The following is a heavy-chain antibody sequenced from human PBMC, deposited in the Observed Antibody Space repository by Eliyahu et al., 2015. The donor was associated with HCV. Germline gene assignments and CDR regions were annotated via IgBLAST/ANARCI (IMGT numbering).Heavy chain of an antibody. CDR3: AKDRRYCFSTGCNFGQDY. V-gene: IGHV3-23*03. CDR2: IYNDDDSR. Sequence: EVQLLESGGGLVQPGESLRLSCAASGFTFSXYXMNWVRQAPGKGLEWVSVIYNDDDSRSYADXVKGRFTISRDNSKNMLYLDMNSLRAEDTAVYYCAKDRRYCFSTGCNFGQDYWGQGTLVTVSS. D-gene: IGHD2-2*01. J-gene: IGHJ4*02. CDR1: GFTFSXYX.